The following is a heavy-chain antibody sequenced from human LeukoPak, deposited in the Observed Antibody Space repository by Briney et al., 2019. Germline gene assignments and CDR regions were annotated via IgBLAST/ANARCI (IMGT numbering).Heavy chain of an antibody. CDR2: MYTSGTT. CDR1: GGSINSYY. J-gene: IGHJ4*02. Sequence: SETLSLTCTVSGGSINSYYWSWIRQPAGKGLEWIGHMYTSGTTYYNPSLKSRVTISVDTSKNQFSLKLSSVTAADTAVYYCARGRYSGYGRGFDYWGQGTLVTVSS. CDR3: ARGRYSGYGRGFDY. D-gene: IGHD5-12*01. V-gene: IGHV4-4*08.